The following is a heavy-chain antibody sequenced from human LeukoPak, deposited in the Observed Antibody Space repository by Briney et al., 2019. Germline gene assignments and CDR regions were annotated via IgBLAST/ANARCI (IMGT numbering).Heavy chain of an antibody. CDR3: ARGGSIAVAGTGAFDI. Sequence: ASVKVSCKASGYTFTSYDINWVRQASGQGLEWMGRMNPSSGNTGYAQKFQGWVTMTRDTSISTAYMELSRLRSDDTAVYYCARGGSIAVAGTGAFDIWGQGTMVTVSS. J-gene: IGHJ3*02. CDR2: MNPSSGNT. CDR1: GYTFTSYD. V-gene: IGHV1-8*01. D-gene: IGHD6-19*01.